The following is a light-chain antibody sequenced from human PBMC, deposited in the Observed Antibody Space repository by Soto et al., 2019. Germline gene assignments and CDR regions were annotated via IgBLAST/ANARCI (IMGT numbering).Light chain of an antibody. CDR3: QQRSNWSWT. J-gene: IGKJ1*01. CDR1: QSVSSY. CDR2: DAS. Sequence: EIVLTQSPATLSLSLGDRATLSCRASQSVSSYLAWYQQKPGQAPRLLIYDASSRATGIPARFSGSGSGTDFTLTISSLEPEDFAVYYCQQRSNWSWTFGQGTKVEIK. V-gene: IGKV3-11*01.